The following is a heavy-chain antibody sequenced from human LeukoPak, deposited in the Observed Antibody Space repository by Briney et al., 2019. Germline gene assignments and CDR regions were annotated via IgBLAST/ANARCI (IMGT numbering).Heavy chain of an antibody. Sequence: GASVKVSCKASGYTFTSYDINWVRQATGQGLEWMGWMNPNSGNTGYAQKFQGRVTITRNTSISTAYMELSSLRSEDTAVYYCARGVRYGDYAGYYYYYMDVWGKGTTVTVSS. J-gene: IGHJ6*03. CDR2: MNPNSGNT. D-gene: IGHD4-17*01. CDR1: GYTFTSYD. CDR3: ARGVRYGDYAGYYYYYMDV. V-gene: IGHV1-8*03.